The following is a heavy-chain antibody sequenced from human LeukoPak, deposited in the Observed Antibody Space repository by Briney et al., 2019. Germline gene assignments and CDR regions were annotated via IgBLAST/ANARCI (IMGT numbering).Heavy chain of an antibody. CDR2: IRYDGSNK. D-gene: IGHD2-2*01. Sequence: GGSLRLSCAASGSTFSSYGMHWVRQAPGKGLEWVAFIRYDGSNKYYADSVKGRFTISGDNSKNTLYLQMNSLRAEDTAVYYCAKDPPLGYCSSTSCSSMAWGQGTLVTVSS. CDR3: AKDPPLGYCSSTSCSSMA. V-gene: IGHV3-30*02. CDR1: GSTFSSYG. J-gene: IGHJ5*02.